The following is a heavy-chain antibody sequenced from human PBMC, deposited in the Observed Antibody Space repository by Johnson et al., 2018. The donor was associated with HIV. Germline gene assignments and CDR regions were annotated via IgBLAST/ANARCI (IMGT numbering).Heavy chain of an antibody. J-gene: IGHJ3*02. CDR3: AKAHCTNAVCYTYDAFDI. CDR2: IRSKGNSYAT. V-gene: IGHV3-73*01. CDR1: GFTVSGSA. Sequence: QLVESGGGLVQPGGSLKLSCAASGFTVSGSAMHWVRQASGKGLEWVGRIRSKGNSYATAYPASVKGRFTISRDNAKNSLYLQMNSLGPKDTALYYCAKAHCTNAVCYTYDAFDIWGQGKRVTFSS. D-gene: IGHD2-8*01.